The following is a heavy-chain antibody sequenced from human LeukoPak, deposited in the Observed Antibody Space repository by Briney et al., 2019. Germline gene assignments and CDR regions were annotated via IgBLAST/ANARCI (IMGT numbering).Heavy chain of an antibody. D-gene: IGHD3-22*01. CDR2: MYYSGST. CDR1: GGSISSYY. J-gene: IGHJ3*02. CDR3: ARHAYYYDRSGSYEAFDI. Sequence: AETLSLTCTVSGGSISSYYLSWIRQPPGQGLEWIGSMYYSGSTNYKPSLKSRVTISVDTSKNQFSLKLSSVTAADTAVYYCARHAYYYDRSGSYEAFDIGSQGTMVTVSS. V-gene: IGHV4-59*08.